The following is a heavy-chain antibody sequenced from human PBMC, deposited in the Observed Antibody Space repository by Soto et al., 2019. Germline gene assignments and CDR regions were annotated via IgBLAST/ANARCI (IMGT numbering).Heavy chain of an antibody. CDR3: AGGAPDYGDARGDFQL. D-gene: IGHD4-17*01. J-gene: IGHJ1*01. CDR1: GGTFSSYA. CDR2: IIPIFGTA. V-gene: IGHV1-69*01. Sequence: QVQLVQSGAEVKKPGSSVKVSCKASGGTFSSYAISWVRQAPGQGLEWMGGIIPIFGTANYAQKFQGRVTITADESTSTAYRERSSLRSEETAVYYCAGGAPDYGDARGDFQLWGRGTLVTVSS.